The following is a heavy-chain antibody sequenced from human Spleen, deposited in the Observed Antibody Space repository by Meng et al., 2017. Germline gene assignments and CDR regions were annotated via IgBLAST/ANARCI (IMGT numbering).Heavy chain of an antibody. J-gene: IGHJ5*02. D-gene: IGHD1-1*01. CDR3: ARDTRWFDP. CDR1: GGSFSGYY. CDR2: INHSGST. V-gene: IGHV4-34*01. Sequence: SETLSLTCAVYGGSFSGYYWSWIRQPPGKGLEWIGEINHSGSTNYNPSLKSRVTISVDTSKNQFSLKLSSVTAADTAVYYCARDTRWFDPWGQGTLVTVSS.